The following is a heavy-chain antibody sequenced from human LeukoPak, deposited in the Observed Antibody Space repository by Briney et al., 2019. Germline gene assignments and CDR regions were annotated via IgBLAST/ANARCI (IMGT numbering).Heavy chain of an antibody. Sequence: ASVKVSCKASGYTFTSYYMHWVRQAPGQGLEWMGIINPSGGSTSYAQKFQGRVTITADKSTSTAYMELSSLRSEDTAVYYCARDPPYYGSGSYNNWFDPWGQGTLVTVSS. J-gene: IGHJ5*02. CDR2: INPSGGST. V-gene: IGHV1-46*01. D-gene: IGHD3-10*01. CDR1: GYTFTSYY. CDR3: ARDPPYYGSGSYNNWFDP.